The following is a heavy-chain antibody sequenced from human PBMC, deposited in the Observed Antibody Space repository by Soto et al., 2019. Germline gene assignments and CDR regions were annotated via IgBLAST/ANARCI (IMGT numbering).Heavy chain of an antibody. CDR1: GFTFDDNA. CDR3: AISQDRGGRTTFIY. Sequence: HPGGSLRLSCAVSGFTFDDNAMHWVRQAPEKGLEWVSGINWKSDIGYADSVKGRFTISRDNAENSLYLQMNSRRAEDTALYYCAISQDRGGRTTFIYWGQGTQVTVSS. J-gene: IGHJ4*02. D-gene: IGHD3-16*01. V-gene: IGHV3-9*01. CDR2: INWKSDI.